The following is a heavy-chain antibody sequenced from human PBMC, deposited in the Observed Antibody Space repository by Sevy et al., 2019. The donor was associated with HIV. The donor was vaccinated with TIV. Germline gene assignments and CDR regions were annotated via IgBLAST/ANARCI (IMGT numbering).Heavy chain of an antibody. D-gene: IGHD3-22*01. J-gene: IGHJ4*02. CDR2: ISYDGSNK. CDR3: ARDRGYYDSKGSHD. Sequence: GGSLRLSCAASGFTFSSYAMHWVRQAPGKGLEWVAVISYDGSNKYYADSVKGRFTISRDNSKNTLYLQMNSLRAEDTAVNYCARDRGYYDSKGSHDWGQGTLVTVSS. CDR1: GFTFSSYA. V-gene: IGHV3-30-3*01.